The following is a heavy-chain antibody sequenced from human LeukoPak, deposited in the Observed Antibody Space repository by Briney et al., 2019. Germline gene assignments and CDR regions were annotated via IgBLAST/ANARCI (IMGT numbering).Heavy chain of an antibody. CDR2: IYYSGST. V-gene: IGHV4-31*03. Sequence: SETLSLTCTVSGGSISSGGYYWSWIRQHPGEGLEWIGYIYYSGSTYYNPSLKSRVTISVDTSKNQFSLKLSSVTAADTAVYYCARVDYTLSPDYWGQGTLVTVSS. CDR1: GGSISSGGYY. J-gene: IGHJ4*02. D-gene: IGHD4-11*01. CDR3: ARVDYTLSPDY.